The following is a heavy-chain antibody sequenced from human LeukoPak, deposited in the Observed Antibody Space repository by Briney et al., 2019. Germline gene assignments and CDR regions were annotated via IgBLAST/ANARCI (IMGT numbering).Heavy chain of an antibody. Sequence: SETLSLTCTVSGGSISDYYWSWIRQPAEKGLECIGRVYTSGGIDYNPSFKSRVTLSVDKSKNQFFLKLTSVTAADTAVYYCARDRPTGNFDYWGQGTLVTVSS. CDR2: VYTSGGI. D-gene: IGHD2-8*02. CDR3: ARDRPTGNFDY. V-gene: IGHV4-4*07. CDR1: GGSISDYY. J-gene: IGHJ4*02.